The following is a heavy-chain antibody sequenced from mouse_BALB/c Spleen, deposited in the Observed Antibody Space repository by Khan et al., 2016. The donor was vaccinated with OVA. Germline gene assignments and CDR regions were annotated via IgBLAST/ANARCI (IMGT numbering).Heavy chain of an antibody. Sequence: EVELVESGGGLVQPGGSLKLSCATSGFTFSDYYMYWVRQTPEKRLEWVAYISNRGTTTYYPAPVRGRFTIPSDTAKNNLYLQMSLLESEDNAMHYWAREGDDGGLAYWGQGTLVTVSA. V-gene: IGHV5-12*02. D-gene: IGHD2-3*01. CDR2: ISNRGTTT. J-gene: IGHJ3*01. CDR1: GFTFSDYY. CDR3: AREGDDGGLAY.